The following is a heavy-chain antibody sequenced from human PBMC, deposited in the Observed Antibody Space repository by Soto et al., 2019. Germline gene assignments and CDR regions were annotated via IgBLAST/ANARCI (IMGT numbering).Heavy chain of an antibody. D-gene: IGHD1-1*01. CDR3: VRQGIGNLHGLVDV. CDR1: SGPTSSHN. Sequence: QVQLQQSGPGLVKPSETLSLTCSVSSGPTSSHNWGWIRQTPGRGLEWIGYVYSTGGTSYNPSLNSRVTISADTSTNHLSLTLTSVTAADTAVSYCVRQGIGNLHGLVDVWGQGTTVRVSS. V-gene: IGHV4-59*08. J-gene: IGHJ6*02. CDR2: VYSTGGT.